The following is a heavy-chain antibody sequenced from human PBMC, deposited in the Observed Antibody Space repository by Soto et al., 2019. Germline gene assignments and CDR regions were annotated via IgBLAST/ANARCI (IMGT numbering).Heavy chain of an antibody. Sequence: QVQLQQWGAGLLKPSETLSLTCAVYGGSFSGYYWSWIRQPPGKGLEWIGEINHSGSTNYNPSLKSRVTLSVDTSKDQFSLKLSSVTAADTAVYYCASSGICGSYRYSDYWGQGTLVTVSA. CDR3: ASSGICGSYRYSDY. CDR2: INHSGST. J-gene: IGHJ4*02. CDR1: GGSFSGYY. V-gene: IGHV4-34*01. D-gene: IGHD3-16*02.